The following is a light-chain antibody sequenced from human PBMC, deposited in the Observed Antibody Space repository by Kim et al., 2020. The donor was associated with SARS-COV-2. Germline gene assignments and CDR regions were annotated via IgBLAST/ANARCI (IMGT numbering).Light chain of an antibody. CDR3: QQYKDWPYT. CDR1: QNIGNA. CDR2: GAS. J-gene: IGKJ2*01. Sequence: SVYPGERVTLSCKSSQNIGNALAWSQQKPGQPPRNLIYGASTRASGVPARFSGSGTGTEFTLTISSLQSEDVAVYFCQQYKDWPYTFGQGTKLEI. V-gene: IGKV3-15*01.